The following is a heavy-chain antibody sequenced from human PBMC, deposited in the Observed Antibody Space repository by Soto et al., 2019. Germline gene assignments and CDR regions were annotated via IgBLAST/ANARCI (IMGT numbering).Heavy chain of an antibody. J-gene: IGHJ4*02. CDR1: GVTFNTFA. CDR3: PRDANRYFDY. V-gene: IGHV1-69*06. CDR2: IIPVLGAE. Sequence: QVQLVQSGAEVKKPGSSVKVSCKTSGVTFNTFAISWVRQAPGQGLEYMGGIIPVLGAENYAQRFQGRVKITADKSTSATYLELTNLTSEDSAVYYCPRDANRYFDYWGQGTLVTVSS.